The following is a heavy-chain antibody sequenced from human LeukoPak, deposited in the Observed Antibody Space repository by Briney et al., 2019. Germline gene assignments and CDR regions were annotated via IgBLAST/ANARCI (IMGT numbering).Heavy chain of an antibody. CDR3: ARANPQQQLAFDY. D-gene: IGHD6-13*01. CDR2: INPSGRT. J-gene: IGHJ4*02. V-gene: IGHV4-34*01. CDR1: GGSFIGYY. Sequence: PSEALSLTCAGYGGSFIGYYWSWIRQPPGKGLEGIGEINPSGRTNYNPSLKRRVTISVDTSKNQFSLKLSSVTAADTAVYYCARANPQQQLAFDYWGQGTLVTVSS.